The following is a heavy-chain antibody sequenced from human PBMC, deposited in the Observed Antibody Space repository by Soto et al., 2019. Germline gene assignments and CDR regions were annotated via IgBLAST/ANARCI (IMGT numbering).Heavy chain of an antibody. CDR1: GFTFSSYG. Sequence: GGSLRLSCSASGFTFSSYGMHWVRQAPGKGLEWVAVICDSGTNKYYADSVKGRFTISRDNSKKTLYLQMNSLRAEDTAVYYCAKDLSKVRGVTNFDFDYWGQGTVVTVSS. CDR3: AKDLSKVRGVTNFDFDY. J-gene: IGHJ4*02. CDR2: ICDSGTNK. D-gene: IGHD3-10*01. V-gene: IGHV3-33*06.